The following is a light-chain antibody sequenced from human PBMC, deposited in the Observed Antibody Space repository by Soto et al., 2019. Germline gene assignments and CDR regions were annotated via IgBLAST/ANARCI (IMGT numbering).Light chain of an antibody. V-gene: IGKV3-15*01. J-gene: IGKJ1*01. CDR1: QSISSN. CDR2: DAS. Sequence: TVMTQSPATLSLSPGERATLSCRASQSISSNLAWFQQKPGQAPRLLIYDASTMATGFPARFSGSGSGTEFTLTISSLQADDFATYYCQQYHTDWTFGQGTKVDIK. CDR3: QQYHTDWT.